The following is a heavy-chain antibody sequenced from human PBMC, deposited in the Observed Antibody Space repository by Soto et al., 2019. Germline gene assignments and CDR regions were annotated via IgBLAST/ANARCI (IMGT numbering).Heavy chain of an antibody. Sequence: PGGSLRLSCAASGFTFSSYAMHWVRQAPGKGLEWVAVISYDGTNKYYADSVKGRFTISRDNSKNTLYLQMNSLRAEDTAVYYCAGTKSGSYTYSFEYWGQGTLVTVSS. J-gene: IGHJ4*02. CDR2: ISYDGTNK. D-gene: IGHD1-26*01. V-gene: IGHV3-30-3*01. CDR3: AGTKSGSYTYSFEY. CDR1: GFTFSSYA.